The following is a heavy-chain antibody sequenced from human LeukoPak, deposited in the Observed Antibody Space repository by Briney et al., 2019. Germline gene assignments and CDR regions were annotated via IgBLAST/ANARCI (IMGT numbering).Heavy chain of an antibody. D-gene: IGHD3-16*01. Sequence: GGSLRLSCTASGFTFSSYSMNWVRQAPGKGLEWVSGINWNGGSTGYADSVKGRFTISRDNAKNSLYLQMNSLRAEDTALYYCARGDYSDDAFDIWGQGTMVTVSS. J-gene: IGHJ3*02. CDR3: ARGDYSDDAFDI. CDR1: GFTFSSYS. V-gene: IGHV3-20*04. CDR2: INWNGGST.